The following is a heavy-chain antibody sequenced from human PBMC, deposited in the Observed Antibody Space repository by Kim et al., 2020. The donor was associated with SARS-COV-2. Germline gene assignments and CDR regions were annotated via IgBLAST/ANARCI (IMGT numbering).Heavy chain of an antibody. CDR3: AREGGGSFGLKSYMDV. CDR2: VYNTGIS. V-gene: IGHV4-59*01. D-gene: IGHD1-26*01. CDR1: GGSMNRYY. J-gene: IGHJ6*03. Sequence: SATLSLTCTVSGGSMNRYYWSWIRQTPGKGLEWIGFVYNTGISNYSPSLKSRVSISLDTVKNHFSLRLNFVTAADTAVSYCAREGGGSFGLKSYMDVRG.